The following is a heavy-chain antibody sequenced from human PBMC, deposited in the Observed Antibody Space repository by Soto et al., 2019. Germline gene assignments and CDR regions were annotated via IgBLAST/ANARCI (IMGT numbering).Heavy chain of an antibody. CDR1: GFSLKDNY. CDR3: RRDPQMTDF. CDR2: ISPGGDII. V-gene: IGHV3-11*01. J-gene: IGHJ4*02. Sequence: GVTLRLSCAASGFSLKDNYMTWIRQAPGKGLELLSYISPGGDIIKYADPVKGRFIISRDNAQNSLYMHMNSLRAEDTAAYYFRRDPQMTDFWGQGTLVTVSS.